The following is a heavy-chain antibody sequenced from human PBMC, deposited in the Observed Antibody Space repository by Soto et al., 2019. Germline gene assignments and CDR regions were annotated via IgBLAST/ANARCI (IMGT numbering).Heavy chain of an antibody. V-gene: IGHV1-46*01. CDR3: ARDGLRYFDWLLYPPDV. J-gene: IGHJ6*02. CDR1: GYTFTCYY. D-gene: IGHD3-9*01. CDR2: INPSGGST. Sequence: GASVKVSCKASGYTFTCYYMHWVRQAPGQGLEWMGIINPSGGSTSYAQKFQGRVTMTRDTSTSTVYMELSSLRSEDTAVYYCARDGLRYFDWLLYPPDVWGQGTTVTVSS.